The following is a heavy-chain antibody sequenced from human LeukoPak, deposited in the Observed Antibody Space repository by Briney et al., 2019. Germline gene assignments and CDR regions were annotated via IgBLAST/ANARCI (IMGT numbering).Heavy chain of an antibody. Sequence: GGSLRLSCAASGFTFSSYWIHWVRQVPGKGLVWVSRINSDGSSTSYADSVKGRFTISRDNAKNTLYVQMNSLRAEDTAVYYCSTGSGHAFNIWGRGTMVTVSS. V-gene: IGHV3-74*01. CDR1: GFTFSSYW. D-gene: IGHD3-10*01. CDR2: INSDGSST. J-gene: IGHJ3*02. CDR3: STGSGHAFNI.